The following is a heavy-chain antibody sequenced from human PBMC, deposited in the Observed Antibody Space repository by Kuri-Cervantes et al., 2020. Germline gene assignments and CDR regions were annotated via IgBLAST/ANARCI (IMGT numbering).Heavy chain of an antibody. V-gene: IGHV3-21*01. CDR2: ISSSSSYM. J-gene: IGHJ3*02. Sequence: GESLKISCAASGFTFSSYSMNWVRQAPGKGLEWVSSISSSSSYMYYADSVKGRFTISRDNAKNSLYLQMNSLRAEDTAVYYCARQIVVDAFDIWGQGTMVTVSS. D-gene: IGHD3-22*01. CDR3: ARQIVVDAFDI. CDR1: GFTFSSYS.